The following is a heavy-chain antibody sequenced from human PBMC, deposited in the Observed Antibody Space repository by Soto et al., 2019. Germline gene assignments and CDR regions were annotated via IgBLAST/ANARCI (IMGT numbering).Heavy chain of an antibody. J-gene: IGHJ5*02. CDR3: ASLDISSGYPGP. CDR2: INSDGSST. Sequence: PGXSLGLSCAASGFTFSTYWIHWVIQAPGKGLVWVSRINSDGSSTSYADSVKGRFTISRDNAKNTLYLQMNSLRAEDTAVYYCASLDISSGYPGPWGQGTLVTVSS. D-gene: IGHD6-19*01. CDR1: GFTFSTYW. V-gene: IGHV3-74*01.